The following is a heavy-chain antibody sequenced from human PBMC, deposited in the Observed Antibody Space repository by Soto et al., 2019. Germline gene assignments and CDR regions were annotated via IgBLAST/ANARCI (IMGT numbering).Heavy chain of an antibody. CDR3: ARDPPLYGSGSTVGAFDI. CDR1: GFTFSSYG. V-gene: IGHV3-33*01. Sequence: QVQLVESGGGVVQPGRSLRLSCAASGFTFSSYGMHWVRQAPGKGLEWVAVIWYDGSNKYYADSVKGRFTISRDNSKNTLYLQMNSLRAEDTAVYYCARDPPLYGSGSTVGAFDIWGQGTMVTVSS. D-gene: IGHD3-10*01. J-gene: IGHJ3*02. CDR2: IWYDGSNK.